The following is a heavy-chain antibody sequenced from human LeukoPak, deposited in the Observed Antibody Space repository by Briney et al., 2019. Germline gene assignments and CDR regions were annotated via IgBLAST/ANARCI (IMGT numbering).Heavy chain of an antibody. CDR2: IYHNGTL. Sequence: GSLRLSCVASGFTFRSYWMNWVRRSPGKGLEWIGEIYHNGTLNYNPSLKSRVTISADSFKNHFSLKLTSVTAADTAVYYCATAPILRGEGGEHYKYGMDVWGQGTTVIVSS. J-gene: IGHJ6*02. CDR3: ATAPILRGEGGEHYKYGMDV. CDR1: GFTFRSYW. D-gene: IGHD2-2*02. V-gene: IGHV4/OR15-8*01.